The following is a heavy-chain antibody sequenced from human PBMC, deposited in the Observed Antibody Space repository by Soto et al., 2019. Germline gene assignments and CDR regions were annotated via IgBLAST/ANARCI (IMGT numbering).Heavy chain of an antibody. V-gene: IGHV4-34*01. Sequence: SETLSLTCAVYGGSFSGYYWSWIRQPPGKGLEWIGEINHSGSTNYNPSLKSRVTISVDTSKNQFPLKLSSVTAADTAVYYCARGDNWNSNWFDPWGQGTLVTVSS. CDR1: GGSFSGYY. CDR2: INHSGST. J-gene: IGHJ5*02. D-gene: IGHD1-7*01. CDR3: ARGDNWNSNWFDP.